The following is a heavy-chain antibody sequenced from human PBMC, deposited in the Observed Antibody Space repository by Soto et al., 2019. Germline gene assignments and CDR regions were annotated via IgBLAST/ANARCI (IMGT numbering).Heavy chain of an antibody. Sequence: EVQLVESGGGLVKPGGSLRLSCAASGFTFSSYSMNWVRQAPGKGLEWVSSISSSSSYLYNADSVKGRFTISRDNAKNSLYLQMNSLRAEDTAVYYCARDDGGSGWSNDYWGQGTLVTVSS. V-gene: IGHV3-21*01. CDR2: ISSSSSYL. J-gene: IGHJ4*02. CDR1: GFTFSSYS. D-gene: IGHD6-19*01. CDR3: ARDDGGSGWSNDY.